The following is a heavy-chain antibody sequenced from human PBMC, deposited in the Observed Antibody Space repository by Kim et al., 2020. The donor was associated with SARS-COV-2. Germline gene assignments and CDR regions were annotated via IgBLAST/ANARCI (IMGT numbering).Heavy chain of an antibody. J-gene: IGHJ4*02. D-gene: IGHD2-2*01. Sequence: SVKVSCKASGGTFSSYAISWVRQAPGQGLEWMGRIIPILGIANYAQKFQGRVTITADKSTSTAYMELSSLRSEDTAVYYCARAPYIVVVPAAFDYWGQGTLVTVSS. CDR2: IIPILGIA. CDR3: ARAPYIVVVPAAFDY. V-gene: IGHV1-69*04. CDR1: GGTFSSYA.